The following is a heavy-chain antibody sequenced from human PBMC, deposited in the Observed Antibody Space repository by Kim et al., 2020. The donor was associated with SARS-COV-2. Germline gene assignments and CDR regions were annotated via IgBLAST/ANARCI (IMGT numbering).Heavy chain of an antibody. J-gene: IGHJ4*02. D-gene: IGHD3-3*01. Sequence: VKGRFTISRDDSKNTLYLQMNSLKTEDTAVYYGTTDLWLTIFGVEVTMVDYWGQGTLVTVSS. CDR3: TTDLWLTIFGVEVTMVDY. V-gene: IGHV3-15*01.